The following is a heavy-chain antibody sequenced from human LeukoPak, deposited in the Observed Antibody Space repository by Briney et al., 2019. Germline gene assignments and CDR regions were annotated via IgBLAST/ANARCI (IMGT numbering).Heavy chain of an antibody. Sequence: GSLRLSCAASGFSFSSYWMSWVRQAPGEGLEWVAHIKQDGSEKFYVDSVKGRFTISRDNAKSSLYLQMNSLRAEDTAVYYCARIIYSYGGYYFDYWGQGTLVTVSS. J-gene: IGHJ4*02. CDR3: ARIIYSYGGYYFDY. V-gene: IGHV3-7*03. CDR2: IKQDGSEK. CDR1: GFSFSSYW. D-gene: IGHD4/OR15-4a*01.